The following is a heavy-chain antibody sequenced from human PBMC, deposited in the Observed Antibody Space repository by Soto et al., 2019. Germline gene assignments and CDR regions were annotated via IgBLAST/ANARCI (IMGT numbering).Heavy chain of an antibody. V-gene: IGHV3-33*01. CDR3: AREDCSSTSCYAYDAFDI. CDR2: IWYDGSNK. D-gene: IGHD2-2*01. J-gene: IGHJ3*02. CDR1: GFTFSSYG. Sequence: QVQLVESGGGVVQPGRSLRLSCAASGFTFSSYGMHWVRQAPGKGLEWVAVIWYDGSNKYYADSVKGRFTISRDNSKNPRYLQMNSLRAEDTAVYYCAREDCSSTSCYAYDAFDIWGQGTMVTVSS.